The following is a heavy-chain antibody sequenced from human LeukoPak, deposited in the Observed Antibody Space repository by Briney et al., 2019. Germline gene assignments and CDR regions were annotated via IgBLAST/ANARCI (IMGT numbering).Heavy chain of an antibody. J-gene: IGHJ3*02. CDR3: AREAGSFDI. D-gene: IGHD1-26*01. Sequence: SETLSLTCTVSGGSISSYYWSWVRQPPAKGLEWIGYIYYSGSTNYNPSLKSRVTISVDTSKNQFSLKLSSVTAADTAVYYCAREAGSFDIWGQGTMVTVSS. CDR2: IYYSGST. V-gene: IGHV4-59*01. CDR1: GGSISSYY.